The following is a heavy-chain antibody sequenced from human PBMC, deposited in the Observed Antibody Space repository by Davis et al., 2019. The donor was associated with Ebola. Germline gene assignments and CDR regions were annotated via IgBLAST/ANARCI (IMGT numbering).Heavy chain of an antibody. D-gene: IGHD3-22*01. J-gene: IGHJ6*02. CDR2: INHSGST. CDR3: ARDLSATYYYDSSGYYAAYYYYYGMDV. V-gene: IGHV4-34*01. CDR1: GGSFSGYY. Sequence: PGGSLRLSCAVYGGSFSGYYWSWIRQPPGKGLEWIGEINHSGSTNYNPSLKSRGTISVDTSKNQFSLKLSSVTAADTAVYYCARDLSATYYYDSSGYYAAYYYYYGMDVWGQGTTVTVSS.